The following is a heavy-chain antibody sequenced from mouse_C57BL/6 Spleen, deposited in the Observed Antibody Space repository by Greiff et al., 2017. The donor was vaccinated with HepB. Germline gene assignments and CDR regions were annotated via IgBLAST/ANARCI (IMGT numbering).Heavy chain of an antibody. CDR3: AREGYYCSSSY. J-gene: IGHJ3*01. V-gene: IGHV1-55*01. CDR2: LNPGSGST. Sequence: VQLQQSGAELVKPGASVKMSCKASGYNFTSYWITWVKQRHGQGLEWIGDLNPGSGSTNYNEKFKSKATLTVDTSSSKVYMQLSSLTSEDSAGYYCAREGYYCSSSYWGQGTLVTVSA. D-gene: IGHD1-1*01. CDR1: GYNFTSYW.